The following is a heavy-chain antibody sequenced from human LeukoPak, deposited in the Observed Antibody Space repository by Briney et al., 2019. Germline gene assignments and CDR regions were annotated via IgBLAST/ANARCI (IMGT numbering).Heavy chain of an antibody. CDR2: VSYNGGT. CDR3: ARDNGSGYTKGYEHYYYYLDV. J-gene: IGHJ6*03. CDR1: GGSISSSSYY. Sequence: PSETLSLTCTVSGGSISSSSYYWAWIRQPPGKGLEWIGSVSYNGGTSYTPSLKSRVTMAVDTSKNQFSLRLSSVTAADTALYYCARDNGSGYTKGYEHYYYYLDVWGKGTTVTVSS. V-gene: IGHV4-39*07. D-gene: IGHD3-3*02.